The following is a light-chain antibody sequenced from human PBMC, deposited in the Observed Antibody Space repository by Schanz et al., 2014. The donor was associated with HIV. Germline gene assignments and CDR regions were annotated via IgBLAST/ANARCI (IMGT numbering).Light chain of an antibody. CDR1: SRDIGFYEY. CDR3: SSYTSSSTYV. CDR2: DVS. J-gene: IGLJ1*01. Sequence: QSALTQPASVSGSPGQSITMSCSGSSRDIGFYEYVSWYQQHPGKVPKLLIYDVSHRPSGVSDRFSGSKSGNTASLTISGLQAEDEADYYCSSYTSSSTYVFGTGTKLTVL. V-gene: IGLV2-14*03.